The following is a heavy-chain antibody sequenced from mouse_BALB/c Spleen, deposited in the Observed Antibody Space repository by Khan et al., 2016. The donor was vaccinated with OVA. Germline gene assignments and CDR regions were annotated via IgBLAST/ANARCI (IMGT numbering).Heavy chain of an antibody. CDR3: ARSLYYSYGYALDC. V-gene: IGHV3-2*02. CDR1: GYSITSDYA. CDR2: ISSTGST. D-gene: IGHD2-12*01. Sequence: EVQLQESGPGLVKPSQSLSLTCTVTGYSITSDYAWNWIRQFPGNKLEWMGYISSTGSTSYNTSLKSRISITRDTSKNQFFLQLKSVTTEDTATYYWARSLYYSYGYALDCWGRGTSVTVSS. J-gene: IGHJ4*01.